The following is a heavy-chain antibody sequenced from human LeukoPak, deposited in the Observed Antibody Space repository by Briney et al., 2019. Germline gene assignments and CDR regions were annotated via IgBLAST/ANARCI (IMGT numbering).Heavy chain of an antibody. CDR2: ISGSSSST. CDR1: GFTFSSYA. Sequence: GGSLRLSCAASGFTFSSYAMSWVRQAPGKGLEWVSAISGSSSSTYYADSVKGRFTISRDNSKNTLYLQMNSLRAEDTAVYYCARDRKVTQCYFDYWGQGTLVTVSS. J-gene: IGHJ4*02. CDR3: ARDRKVTQCYFDY. D-gene: IGHD4-23*01. V-gene: IGHV3-23*01.